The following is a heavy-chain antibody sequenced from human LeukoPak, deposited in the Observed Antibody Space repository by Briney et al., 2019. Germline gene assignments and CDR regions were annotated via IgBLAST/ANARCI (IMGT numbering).Heavy chain of an antibody. CDR1: GCTYSNHG. CDR3: AGSHGDYHPIYSDWFDP. J-gene: IGHJ5*02. CDR2: ISSSGSTT. Sequence: GGSLRLSCVASGCTYSNHGMHWVRQAPGKGLEWVWDISSSGSTTYYADSVKGRCTISRDNATNSPYLQMNSLRAEDTTVYYCAGSHGDYHPIYSDWFDPWGQATLVTVSP. D-gene: IGHD4-17*01. V-gene: IGHV3-48*04.